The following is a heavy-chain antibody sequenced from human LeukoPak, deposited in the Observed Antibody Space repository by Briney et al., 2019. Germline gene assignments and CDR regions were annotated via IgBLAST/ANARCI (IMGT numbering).Heavy chain of an antibody. CDR1: GGSISGSNYY. J-gene: IGHJ4*02. CDR3: ARHRARGWWFGELAPRGSTHPIKY. V-gene: IGHV4-39*01. Sequence: SETLSLTCTVSGGSISGSNYYWGWIRQPPGKGLEWIGSIHYTGNTHYLPSLKSRVTISVDTSKNQFSLKLSSVTAADTAVYYCARHRARGWWFGELAPRGSTHPIKYWGQGTLVTVSS. D-gene: IGHD3-10*01. CDR2: IHYTGNT.